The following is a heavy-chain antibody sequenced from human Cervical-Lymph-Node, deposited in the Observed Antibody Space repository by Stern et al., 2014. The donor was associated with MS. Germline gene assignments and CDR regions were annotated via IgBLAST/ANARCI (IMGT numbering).Heavy chain of an antibody. CDR1: GYTFTSYY. CDR2: INPRGGST. CDR3: AREDCGWYVADY. J-gene: IGHJ4*02. Sequence: VKLVESGAAVKKPGASVKVSCTASGYTFTSYYMHWVRQAPGQGQEWMIIINPRGGSTSSAQNFQGRVTMTSDTSASTVDMELSSLRSADTAGYFCAREDCGWYVADYWGQGTLVTVSS. V-gene: IGHV1-46*01. D-gene: IGHD6-19*01.